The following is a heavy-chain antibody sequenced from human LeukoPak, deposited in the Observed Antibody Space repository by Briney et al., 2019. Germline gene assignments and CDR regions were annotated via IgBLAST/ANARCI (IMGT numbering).Heavy chain of an antibody. D-gene: IGHD3-10*01. V-gene: IGHV3-33*01. CDR2: IWYDGSNK. Sequence: SGGSLRLSCAASGFTFSSYGMHWVRQAPGKGLEGVAVIWYDGSNKYYADSVKGRFTISRDNSKNTLYLQMNSLRAEDTAVYYCARDLGHTSGLDYWGPGTLVTVSS. J-gene: IGHJ4*02. CDR3: ARDLGHTSGLDY. CDR1: GFTFSSYG.